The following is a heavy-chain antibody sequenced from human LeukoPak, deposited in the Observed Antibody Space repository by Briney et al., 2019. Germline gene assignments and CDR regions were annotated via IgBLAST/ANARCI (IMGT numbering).Heavy chain of an antibody. Sequence: GGSLRLSCAASGFTVSNYDMNYVMSWVRQAPGKGLEWVSSISASGYNTDYADSLEGRFTISRDNSKNTLYLQMNSLRAEDTAVYYCAKDSPYAYYGSESYWDYWGQGTLVTVSS. D-gene: IGHD3-10*01. J-gene: IGHJ4*02. CDR3: AKDSPYAYYGSESYWDY. CDR2: ISASGYNT. CDR1: GFTVSNYD. V-gene: IGHV3-23*01.